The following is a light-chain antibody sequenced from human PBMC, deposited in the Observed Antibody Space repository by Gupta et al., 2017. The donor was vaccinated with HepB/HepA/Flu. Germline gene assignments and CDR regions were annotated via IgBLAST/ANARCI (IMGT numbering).Light chain of an antibody. J-gene: IGKJ1*01. V-gene: IGKV3-20*01. CDR3: QQYGSSPQT. Sequence: EIVLTQSPGTLSLSSGERATLSCRASHTVGSNYLAWYQQRPGQAPRLLIYRASSRATGIPDRFSGSGSGTDFTLTISRLEPEDFAVYYCQQYGSSPQTFGQGTKVEIK. CDR1: HTVGSNY. CDR2: RAS.